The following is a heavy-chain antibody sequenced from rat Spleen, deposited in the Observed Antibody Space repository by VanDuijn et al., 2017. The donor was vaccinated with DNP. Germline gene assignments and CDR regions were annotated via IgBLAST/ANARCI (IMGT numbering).Heavy chain of an antibody. CDR1: GFTFSDYY. Sequence: EVQLVESGGGLVSPGRSLKLSCAGSGFTFSDYYMAWVRQAPTKGLDWVACVTTVNGNTYYADSVKGRFTVSRDDARSTLHLQMDNLRSEDTATYYCVTQGWFAYWGQGTLVTVSS. CDR3: VTQGWFAY. V-gene: IGHV5-25*01. J-gene: IGHJ3*01. CDR2: VTTVNGNT.